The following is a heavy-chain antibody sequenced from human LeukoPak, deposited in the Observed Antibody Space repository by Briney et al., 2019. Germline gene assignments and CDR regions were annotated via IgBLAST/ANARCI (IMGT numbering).Heavy chain of an antibody. CDR3: ARVFENRSARFGFDY. CDR1: GYTFTSYD. CDR2: INPSSGGT. D-gene: IGHD3-10*01. J-gene: IGHJ4*02. Sequence: ASVKVSCKASGYTFTSYDINWVRQATGQGLEWMGWINPSSGGTNYAQKFQGRVTMTRDTSISAAYMELSRLRSDDTAVYYCARVFENRSARFGFDYWGQGTLVTVSS. V-gene: IGHV1-2*02.